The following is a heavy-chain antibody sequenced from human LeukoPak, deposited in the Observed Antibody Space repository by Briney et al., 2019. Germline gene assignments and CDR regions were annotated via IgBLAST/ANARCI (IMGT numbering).Heavy chain of an antibody. D-gene: IGHD2-21*02. CDR3: VKDLGDDCENAFDF. CDR2: VSGSGEST. J-gene: IGHJ3*01. CDR1: GFAFSRYA. Sequence: TGGSLRLSCEASGFAFSRYAMSWVRHPPGRGLEWVSSVSGSGESTFYAASVKRRFTISRDNSKNTVYLQMNSLRAEDTAPYYCVKDLGDDCENAFDFWGQGTLVTASS. V-gene: IGHV3-23*01.